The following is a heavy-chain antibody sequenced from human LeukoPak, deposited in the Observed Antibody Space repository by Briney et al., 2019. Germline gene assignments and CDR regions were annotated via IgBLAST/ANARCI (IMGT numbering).Heavy chain of an antibody. V-gene: IGHV1-8*01. D-gene: IGHD3-10*01. J-gene: IGHJ5*02. CDR3: ARGYHGSGRAPFDP. Sequence: ASVKVSCKASGYTFTSYDINWVRQAPGQGLEWMGRMNPNSGNTAYAQKFQGRVTMTRNTSISTAYMELSSLRSEDTAVYYCARGYHGSGRAPFDPWGQGTLVTVSS. CDR1: GYTFTSYD. CDR2: MNPNSGNT.